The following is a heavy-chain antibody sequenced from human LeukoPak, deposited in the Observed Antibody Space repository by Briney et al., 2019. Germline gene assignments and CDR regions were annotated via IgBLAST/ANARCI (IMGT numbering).Heavy chain of an antibody. CDR1: GFTFSRYA. J-gene: IGHJ1*01. V-gene: IGHV3-30-3*01. CDR3: ARAPLAAALVRGYFQH. Sequence: GKSLRLSCAASGFTFSRYALHWVRQAPGKGLGWVAVISSDGSNKYYAGSVKGRFTISRDNSKNTLYLQMNSLRAEDTAVYYCARAPLAAALVRGYFQHWGQGTLVTVSS. CDR2: ISSDGSNK. D-gene: IGHD6-13*01.